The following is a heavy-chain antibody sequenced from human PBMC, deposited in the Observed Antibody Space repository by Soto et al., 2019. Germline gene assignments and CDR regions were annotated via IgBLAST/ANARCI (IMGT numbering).Heavy chain of an antibody. J-gene: IGHJ2*01. CDR3: AREGEVVVAATAWSFDL. Sequence: QVQLVESGGGVVQPGRSLRLSCAASGFTFSSYGMHWVRQAPGKGLEWVAVIWYDGSNKYYADSVKGRFTISRDNSKKTRYLQTNSLRAEDTAVYYCAREGEVVVAATAWSFDLWGRGTLVTVSS. CDR1: GFTFSSYG. V-gene: IGHV3-33*01. D-gene: IGHD2-15*01. CDR2: IWYDGSNK.